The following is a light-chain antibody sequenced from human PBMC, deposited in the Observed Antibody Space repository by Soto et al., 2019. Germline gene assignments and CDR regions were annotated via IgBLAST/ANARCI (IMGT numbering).Light chain of an antibody. CDR1: SSNIVAGYD. CDR2: GNS. CDR3: QSYDSSLSGWV. V-gene: IGLV1-40*01. J-gene: IGLJ3*02. Sequence: QPVLTQPPSVSGASGQRVTISCTGSSSNIVAGYDVHWYQQLPGTAPKLLIYGNSNRPSGVPDRFSGSKSGTSASLAITGLQAEDEADYYCQSYDSSLSGWVFGGGTKLTVL.